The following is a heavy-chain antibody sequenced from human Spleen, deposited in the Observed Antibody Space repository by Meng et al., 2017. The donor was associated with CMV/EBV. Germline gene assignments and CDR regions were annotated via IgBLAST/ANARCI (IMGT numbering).Heavy chain of an antibody. D-gene: IGHD3-3*01. CDR2: ISTSSSTI. V-gene: IGHV3-48*04. CDR1: GFTFSNYS. J-gene: IGHJ5*02. CDR3: ARGGFLEWYDP. Sequence: LSLTCAASGFTFSNYSMNWVRQAPGKGLEWVSYISTSSSTIYYADSVKGRFTISRDNAKNSLYLQMNSLRAEDTAVYYCARGGFLEWYDPWGQGTRVTVS.